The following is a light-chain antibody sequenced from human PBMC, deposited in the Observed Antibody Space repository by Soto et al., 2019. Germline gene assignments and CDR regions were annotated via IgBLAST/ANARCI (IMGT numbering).Light chain of an antibody. Sequence: DSQMTPLKSSVYPSVGDRNAITGRASQEIGGSFAXYQQKPGKTPKLLIDASTGLQRGGPSRLSGSGSGTDFTLTISSLQPQDFATYFCQQSYNTTLPFGQGTRLEIK. V-gene: IGKV1-12*01. CDR3: QQSYNTTLP. J-gene: IGKJ5*01. CDR1: QEIGGS. CDR2: AST.